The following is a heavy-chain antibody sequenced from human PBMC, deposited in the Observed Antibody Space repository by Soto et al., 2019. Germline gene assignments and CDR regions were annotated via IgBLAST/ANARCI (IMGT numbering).Heavy chain of an antibody. CDR3: ARSDYYGSGSYSYYFDY. D-gene: IGHD3-10*01. V-gene: IGHV2-70*01. CDR1: GFSLSTSVMC. J-gene: IGHJ4*02. CDR2: IDWDDDK. Sequence: GPTLVNTTQTLTLTCTFSGFSLSTSVMCVSWIRQPPGKALEWLALIDWDDDKYYSTSLKTRLTISKDTSKNQVVLTMTNMDPVDTATYYCARSDYYGSGSYSYYFDYWGQGTLVTAPQ.